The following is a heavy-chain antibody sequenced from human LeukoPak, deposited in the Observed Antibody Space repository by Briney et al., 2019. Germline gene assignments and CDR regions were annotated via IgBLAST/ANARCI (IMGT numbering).Heavy chain of an antibody. J-gene: IGHJ4*01. CDR2: ISFDGNSQ. Sequence: GGSLRLSCAASVFTFSRYAMQWVRQAPGKGREWVALISFDGNSQYYADFVKGRVTISRDNSKNTLSLQMDSLRVEDTAVYYCARGSVGTPPPFDFWGHGTLVTVSS. CDR3: ARGSVGTPPPFDF. V-gene: IGHV3-30-3*01. CDR1: VFTFSRYA. D-gene: IGHD2-15*01.